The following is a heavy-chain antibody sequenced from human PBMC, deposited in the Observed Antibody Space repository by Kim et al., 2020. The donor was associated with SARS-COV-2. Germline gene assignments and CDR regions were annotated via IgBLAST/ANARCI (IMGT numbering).Heavy chain of an antibody. J-gene: IGHJ5*02. CDR1: GFTFSVSA. V-gene: IGHV3-73*01. Sequence: GGSLRLSCAASGFTFSVSAMHWVRQASGKGLEWVGRIRSKADGYATTYAASVKGRFTISRDDSKNTAYLQMDSLKTEDSAVYYCTRQSSSPDLWGQGTL. CDR3: TRQSSSPDL. CDR2: IRSKADGYAT. D-gene: IGHD6-13*01.